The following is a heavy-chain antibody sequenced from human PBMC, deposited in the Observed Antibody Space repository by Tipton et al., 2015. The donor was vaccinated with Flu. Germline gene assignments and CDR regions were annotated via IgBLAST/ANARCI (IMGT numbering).Heavy chain of an antibody. V-gene: IGHV5-51*01. CDR1: GYSFITYW. D-gene: IGHD6-25*01. CDR2: IYPVDSDT. CDR3: VRPATAYNSDDY. Sequence: QSGAEVKKPGESLKISCKTSGYSFITYWIGWVRQMPGKGLEWMGIIYPVDSDTRYSPSFQGQVTISADKSISTAYLQLSSLETSDTAVYYCVRPATAYNSDDYWGQGILVTVSS. J-gene: IGHJ4*02.